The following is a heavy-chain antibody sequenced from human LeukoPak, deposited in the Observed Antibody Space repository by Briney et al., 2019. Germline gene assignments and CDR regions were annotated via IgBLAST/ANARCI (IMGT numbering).Heavy chain of an antibody. V-gene: IGHV3-9*01. CDR2: ISWNSGYI. CDR1: GFTFDDYA. D-gene: IGHD1-26*01. Sequence: GGSLRLSCAASGFTFDDYAMHWVRQAPGKGLEWVSGISWNSGYIAYADSVKGRFTISRDNAKNSLYLQVNSLRAEDTALYYCAKAGATSYYFDYWGQETLVTVSS. CDR3: AKAGATSYYFDY. J-gene: IGHJ4*02.